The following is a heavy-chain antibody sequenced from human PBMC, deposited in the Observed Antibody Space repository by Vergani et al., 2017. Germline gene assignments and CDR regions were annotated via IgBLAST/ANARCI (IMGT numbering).Heavy chain of an antibody. CDR1: GYPFTSYD. Sequence: QVQLVQSGAEVKKPGASVKVSCKASGYPFTSYDSNWVRQATGQGLEWMGWMNPNSGNTGYAQKFQGRVTMTRNTSISTAYMELSSLRSEDTAVYYCARGGCSSTSCYMPYFQHWGQGTLVTVSS. V-gene: IGHV1-8*01. J-gene: IGHJ1*01. CDR3: ARGGCSSTSCYMPYFQH. CDR2: MNPNSGNT. D-gene: IGHD2-2*02.